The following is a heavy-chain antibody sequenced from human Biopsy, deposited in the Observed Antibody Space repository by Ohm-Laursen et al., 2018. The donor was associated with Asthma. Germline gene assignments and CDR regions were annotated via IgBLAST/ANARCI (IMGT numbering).Heavy chain of an antibody. V-gene: IGHV1-69*13. J-gene: IGHJ6*02. CDR3: ARVDAIMISGDFYFYSGFDL. CDR2: IIPMYGVP. Sequence: SVKVSCKSSGGTFRTYAFNWVRQAPGQGLEWMGGIIPMYGVPKVAQKFQGRVTITADESTSTAYMGMSSLRSEDTAVYYCARVDAIMISGDFYFYSGFDLWGQGTTVRVSS. D-gene: IGHD3-16*01. CDR1: GGTFRTYA.